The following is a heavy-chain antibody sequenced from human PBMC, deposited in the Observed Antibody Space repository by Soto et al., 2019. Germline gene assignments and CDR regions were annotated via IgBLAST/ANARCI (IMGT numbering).Heavy chain of an antibody. Sequence: PSETLSLTCTVSGGSISRSSSYWGWIRQPPGKGLEWIGNIFYSGSSYYNPSLKSRVIISVDTSKNQFSLKLSSVTAADTAVYYCARGHGGSGWYYTCFDPWGQETLVTVSS. V-gene: IGHV4-39*01. J-gene: IGHJ5*02. D-gene: IGHD6-19*01. CDR1: GGSISRSSSY. CDR2: IFYSGSS. CDR3: ARGHGGSGWYYTCFDP.